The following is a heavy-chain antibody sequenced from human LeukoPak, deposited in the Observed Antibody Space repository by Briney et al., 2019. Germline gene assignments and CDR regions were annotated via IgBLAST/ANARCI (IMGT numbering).Heavy chain of an antibody. J-gene: IGHJ3*02. CDR3: AGVGDYYDSRGYSTDAFDI. D-gene: IGHD3-22*01. CDR2: IRNRAKSYGT. V-gene: IGHV3-72*01. Sequence: PGGSLRLSCAASGFTFSDHYMDWVRQAPGKGLEWVGRIRNRAKSYGTQNAPSVKDRFTISRDDSRNSLYLQMNSLKTEDTAVYFCAGVGDYYDSRGYSTDAFDIWGQGTMVTVSS. CDR1: GFTFSDHY.